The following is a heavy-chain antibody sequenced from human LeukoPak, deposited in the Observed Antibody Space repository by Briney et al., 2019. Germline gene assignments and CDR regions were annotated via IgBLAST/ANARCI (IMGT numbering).Heavy chain of an antibody. J-gene: IGHJ6*02. CDR3: ARDVRGYSCGPDTYYYYYYGMDV. Sequence: SETLSLTCTVSGGSISSYYWSWIRQPPGKGLEWIGYIYYSGSTNYNPSLKSRVTISVDTSKNQFSLKLSSVTAADTAVYYCARDVRGYSCGPDTYYYYYYGMDVWGQGTTVTVSS. CDR2: IYYSGST. CDR1: GGSISSYY. D-gene: IGHD5-18*01. V-gene: IGHV4-59*01.